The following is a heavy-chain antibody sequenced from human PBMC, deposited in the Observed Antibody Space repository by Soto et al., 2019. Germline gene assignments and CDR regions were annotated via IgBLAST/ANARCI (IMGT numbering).Heavy chain of an antibody. J-gene: IGHJ5*02. V-gene: IGHV1-58*02. CDR3: AAFDPGPMGFDP. Sequence: SVKVSCKASGFTFTGYYIHWVRQAPGQGLEWIGKIVVGSGNTNYAQKFQERVTITRDMSTSTAYMELSSLRSEDTAFYYCAAFDPGPMGFDPWGQGTLVTVSS. CDR2: IVVGSGNT. CDR1: GFTFTGYY. D-gene: IGHD3-9*01.